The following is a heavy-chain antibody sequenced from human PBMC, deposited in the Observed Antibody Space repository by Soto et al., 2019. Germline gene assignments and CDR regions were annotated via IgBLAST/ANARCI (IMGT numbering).Heavy chain of an antibody. CDR2: ISSNGGST. CDR3: ARDLFLVGSGGRCYEHAFDS. Sequence: GGSLRLSCAASGFTFSSYAMHWVRQAPRKGLEYVSAISSNGGSTYYANSVKGRFTISRDNSKNTLYLQMNSLRAEDTAVYYCARDLFLVGSGGRCYEHAFDSWGQGTMVTVSS. D-gene: IGHD2-15*01. CDR1: GFTFSSYA. V-gene: IGHV3-64*01. J-gene: IGHJ3*02.